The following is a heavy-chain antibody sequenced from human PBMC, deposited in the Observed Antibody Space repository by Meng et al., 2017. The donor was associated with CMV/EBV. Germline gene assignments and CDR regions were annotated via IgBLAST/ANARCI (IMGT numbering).Heavy chain of an antibody. CDR2: IKQDGSEK. J-gene: IGHJ6*02. V-gene: IGHV3-7*01. D-gene: IGHD3-3*01. CDR1: GFTFSSYW. Sequence: GESLKISCAASGFTFSSYWMSWVRQAPGKGLEWVANIKQDGSEKYYVDSVKGRFTISRDNAKNSLYLQMNSLRAEDTAVYYCARSRDYDFWSGYYRGYYYYGMDVWDQGTTVTVSS. CDR3: ARSRDYDFWSGYYRGYYYYGMDV.